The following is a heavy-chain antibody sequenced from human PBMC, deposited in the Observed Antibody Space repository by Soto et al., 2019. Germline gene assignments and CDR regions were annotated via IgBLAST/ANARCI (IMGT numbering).Heavy chain of an antibody. Sequence: GGSLRLSCTASGFNFNSYAMIWVRQAPGKGLEWVSGISGYGDTTYYAASVKGRFTISRDNSQKMLFLQMNSLRAEDTAMYYCAKVPLVLSNAFDLWGQGTKVTVSS. D-gene: IGHD4-4*01. V-gene: IGHV3-23*01. CDR3: AKVPLVLSNAFDL. CDR2: ISGYGDTT. J-gene: IGHJ3*01. CDR1: GFNFNSYA.